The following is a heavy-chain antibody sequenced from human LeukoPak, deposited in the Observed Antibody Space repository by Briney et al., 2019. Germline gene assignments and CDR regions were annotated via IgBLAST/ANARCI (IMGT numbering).Heavy chain of an antibody. Sequence: GGSLRLSCAASRFTFSSYGMHWVRQAPGKGLEWVAVISYDGSNKYYADSVKGRFTISRDNSKNTLYLQMNSLRAEDTAVYYCAKIGADYYDSSGYYPASVFDYWGQGTLVTVSS. CDR2: ISYDGSNK. CDR1: RFTFSSYG. V-gene: IGHV3-30*18. CDR3: AKIGADYYDSSGYYPASVFDY. D-gene: IGHD3-22*01. J-gene: IGHJ4*02.